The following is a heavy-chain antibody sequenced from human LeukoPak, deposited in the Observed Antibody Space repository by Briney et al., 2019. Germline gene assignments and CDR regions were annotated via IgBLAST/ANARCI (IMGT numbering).Heavy chain of an antibody. CDR1: GITFSSHA. Sequence: GGSLRLSCAASGITFSSHAMSWVRQAPGKGLEWVSLISGSGGHTYYGDSVKGRFTISRDNSTNRLYLQMNSLRPEDTAVYYRAKGGAATMRDGYNYYYYYMEVWGRGTTVTVSS. CDR3: AKGGAATMRDGYNYYYYYMEV. V-gene: IGHV3-23*01. J-gene: IGHJ6*03. D-gene: IGHD5-24*01. CDR2: ISGSGGHT.